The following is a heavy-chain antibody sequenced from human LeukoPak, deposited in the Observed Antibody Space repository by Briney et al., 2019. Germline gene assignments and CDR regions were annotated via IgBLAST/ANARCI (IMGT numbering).Heavy chain of an antibody. CDR2: INPGGGST. J-gene: IGHJ3*02. V-gene: IGHV1-46*01. D-gene: IGHD2-2*01. CDR3: ARDYGDGLVPAAPDAFDI. Sequence: ASVKISCKASGYIFTNYHMHWVRQAPGQGLEWMGIINPGGGSTSYAQKLQGRVTMTTDTSTSTAYMELRSLRSDDTAVYYCARDYGDGLVPAAPDAFDIWGQGTMVTVSS. CDR1: GYIFTNYH.